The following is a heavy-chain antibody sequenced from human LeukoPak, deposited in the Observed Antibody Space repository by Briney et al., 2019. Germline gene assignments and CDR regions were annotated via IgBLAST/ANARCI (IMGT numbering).Heavy chain of an antibody. CDR3: ATHPDSSFSY. D-gene: IGHD6-6*01. J-gene: IGHJ4*02. V-gene: IGHV3-21*01. Sequence: GGSLRLSCGTSGFTFSSYSLNWVRQAPGKGLEWVSSISSSSSSIYYVDSVKGRFTISRDNAKNSLYLQMNSLRADDTAVYYCATHPDSSFSYWGQGTLVSVSS. CDR2: ISSSSSSI. CDR1: GFTFSSYS.